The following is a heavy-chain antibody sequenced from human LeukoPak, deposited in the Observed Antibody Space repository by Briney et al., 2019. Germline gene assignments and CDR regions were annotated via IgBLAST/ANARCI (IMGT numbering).Heavy chain of an antibody. D-gene: IGHD4-17*01. CDR2: ISPSGTDI. CDR1: GFTFTDTY. Sequence: GGSLRLSCAVSGFTFTDTYMTWIRQAPGKGLESLSYISPSGTDISYADSVKGRFTISRDNAKNSLYLQMNSLRAEDTAVYYCARTFDDYGDPPNFDYWGQGTLVTVSS. J-gene: IGHJ4*02. CDR3: ARTFDDYGDPPNFDY. V-gene: IGHV3-11*04.